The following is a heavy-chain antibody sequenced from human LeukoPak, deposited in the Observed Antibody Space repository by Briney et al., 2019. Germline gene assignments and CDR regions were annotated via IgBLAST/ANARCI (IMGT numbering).Heavy chain of an antibody. D-gene: IGHD6-13*01. V-gene: IGHV1-2*06. Sequence: ASVKVSCKASGYTFTGYYMHWVRQAPGQGLEWMGRINPNSGGTNYAQKFQGRVTMTRDTSISTAYVELSRLRSDDTAVYYCAREQLGYRHWVYWGQGTLVTVSS. CDR2: INPNSGGT. J-gene: IGHJ4*02. CDR1: GYTFTGYY. CDR3: AREQLGYRHWVY.